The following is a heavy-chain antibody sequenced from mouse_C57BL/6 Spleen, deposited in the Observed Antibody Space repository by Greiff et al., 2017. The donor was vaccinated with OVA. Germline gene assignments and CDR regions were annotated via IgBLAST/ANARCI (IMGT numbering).Heavy chain of an antibody. V-gene: IGHV1-64*01. CDR2: IHPNSGST. Sequence: QVQLQQPGAELVKPGASVKLSCKASGYTFTSYWMHWVKPRPGQGLEWIGMIHPNSGSTNYNEKFKSKDTLTVDKSSSTAYMQLSSLTSEDSAVYYCAKGVYYDYDYYAMDYWGQGTSVTVSS. D-gene: IGHD2-4*01. CDR1: GYTFTSYW. J-gene: IGHJ4*01. CDR3: AKGVYYDYDYYAMDY.